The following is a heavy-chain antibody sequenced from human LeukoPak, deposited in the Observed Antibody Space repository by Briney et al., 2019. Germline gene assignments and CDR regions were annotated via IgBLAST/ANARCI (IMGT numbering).Heavy chain of an antibody. D-gene: IGHD3-10*01. V-gene: IGHV4-61*02. Sequence: PSETLSLTCTVSGGSINSGSNYWSWIRRPSGKGLEWIGRVYSNGNTNYNPSLKSRVTISVDTSKNQFSLKLRSVTAADTAVYYCAREKYMVRGVFDYWGQGTLVTVSS. CDR2: VYSNGNT. J-gene: IGHJ4*02. CDR1: GGSINSGSNY. CDR3: AREKYMVRGVFDY.